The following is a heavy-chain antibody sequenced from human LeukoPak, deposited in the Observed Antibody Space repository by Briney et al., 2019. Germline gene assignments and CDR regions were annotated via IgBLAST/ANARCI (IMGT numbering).Heavy chain of an antibody. V-gene: IGHV1-46*01. CDR2: INPSGGST. Sequence: ASVKVSCKASGYTFTTDYIHWVRQAPGQGLEWMGIINPSGGSTTYAQKFQGRVIMTGDTSTSTVYMELRSLRSEDTAVYYCARARGSGSYYGHGYHYYYYMDVWGQGTTVTVSS. J-gene: IGHJ6*03. CDR1: GYTFTTDY. D-gene: IGHD3-10*01. CDR3: ARARGSGSYYGHGYHYYYYMDV.